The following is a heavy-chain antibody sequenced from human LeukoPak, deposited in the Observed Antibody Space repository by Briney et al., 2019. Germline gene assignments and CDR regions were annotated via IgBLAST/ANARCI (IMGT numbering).Heavy chain of an antibody. CDR1: GGSISSYY. CDR3: ARHKRPYYYYGMDV. J-gene: IGHJ6*02. Sequence: SETLSLTCTVSGGSISSYYWSWIRQPPGKGLEWVGYIYYSGSTNYNPSLKSRVTISVDTSKNQFSLKLSSVTAADTAVYYCARHKRPYYYYGMDVWGQGTTVTVS. CDR2: IYYSGST. D-gene: IGHD1-1*01. V-gene: IGHV4-59*08.